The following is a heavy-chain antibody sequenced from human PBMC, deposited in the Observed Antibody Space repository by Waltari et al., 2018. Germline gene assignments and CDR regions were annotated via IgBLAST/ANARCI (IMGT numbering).Heavy chain of an antibody. D-gene: IGHD7-27*01. CDR2: IRSRTKGDAT. CDR3: IRPFEMGID. V-gene: IGHV3-73*01. Sequence: EVQLVESGGALVQPGGSLKLSCSASGLIFSDYALHWVRQASGKGLGWVGRIRSRTKGDATAYAESVQGRFTISRDDSKNTAYLEMNSLKTDDTAVYYCIRPFEMGIDWGQGTLVIVSS. CDR1: GLIFSDYA. J-gene: IGHJ4*02.